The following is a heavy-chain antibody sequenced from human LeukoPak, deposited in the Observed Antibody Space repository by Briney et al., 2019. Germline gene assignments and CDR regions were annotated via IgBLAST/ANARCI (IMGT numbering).Heavy chain of an antibody. J-gene: IGHJ4*02. CDR3: TTDLLRYCSGGSCPFDY. D-gene: IGHD2-15*01. CDR2: IKSKTDGGTT. Sequence: GGSLRLSCAASGFTFSNAWMSWVRQAPGKGLEWVGRIKSKTDGGTTDYAAPVKGRITISRDDSKNTLYLQMNSLKTEDTAVYYCTTDLLRYCSGGSCPFDYWGQGTLVTVSS. V-gene: IGHV3-15*01. CDR1: GFTFSNAW.